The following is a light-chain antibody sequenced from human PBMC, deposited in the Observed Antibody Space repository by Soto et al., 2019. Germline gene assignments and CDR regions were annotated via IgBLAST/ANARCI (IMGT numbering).Light chain of an antibody. CDR1: QSVGSSY. J-gene: IGKJ3*01. Sequence: EIVLTQSPDTLSLSPGERATLSCGASQSVGSSYLAWYQQRPGQAPRLLIYGTSSRATGLPDRFSGSGSGEDFSLTISRLEPEDCAVYYCHQYGSSPFTFGPGTKVDIK. CDR3: HQYGSSPFT. V-gene: IGKV3-20*01. CDR2: GTS.